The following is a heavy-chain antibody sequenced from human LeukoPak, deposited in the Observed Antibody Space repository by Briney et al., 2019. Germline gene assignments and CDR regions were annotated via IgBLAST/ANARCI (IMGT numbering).Heavy chain of an antibody. J-gene: IGHJ4*02. CDR3: AKDKEYRVGALFDY. CDR2: ISWNSGSI. V-gene: IGHV3-9*01. Sequence: GGSLRLSCAASGFTFDDYAMHWVRQAPGKGLEWVSGISWNSGSIGYADSVKGRFTISRDNAKNSLYLQMNSLRAEDTALYYCAKDKEYRVGALFDYWGQGTLVTVSS. CDR1: GFTFDDYA. D-gene: IGHD1-26*01.